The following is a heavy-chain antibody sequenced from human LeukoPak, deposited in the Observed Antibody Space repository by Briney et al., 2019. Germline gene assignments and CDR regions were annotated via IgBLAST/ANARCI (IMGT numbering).Heavy chain of an antibody. CDR2: IYYSGST. J-gene: IGHJ4*02. CDR3: ARNGYSSGWYVPGNFDY. V-gene: IGHV4-61*01. CDR1: GGSVSSGSYY. Sequence: PSETLSLTCAVSGGSVSSGSYYWSWIRQPPGKGLEWIGYIYYSGSTNYNPSLKSRVTISVDTSKNQFSLKLSSVTAADTAVYYCARNGYSSGWYVPGNFDYWGQGTLVTVSS. D-gene: IGHD6-19*01.